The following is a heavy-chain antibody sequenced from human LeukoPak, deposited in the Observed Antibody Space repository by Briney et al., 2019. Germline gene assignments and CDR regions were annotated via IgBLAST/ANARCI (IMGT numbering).Heavy chain of an antibody. V-gene: IGHV4-30-2*01. D-gene: IGHD2-15*01. J-gene: IGHJ3*02. CDR2: IYQSGIT. CDR3: ARGQYCSGGSCYSGHAFDM. Sequence: SETLSLTCAVSGGSISSGGYSWNWIRQPPGKGLECIGYIYQSGITYYNPSLRSRVTMSLDLSKNQFSLKLTSVTAADTAVDFCARGQYCSGGSCYSGHAFDMWGQGTMVTVSS. CDR1: GGSISSGGYS.